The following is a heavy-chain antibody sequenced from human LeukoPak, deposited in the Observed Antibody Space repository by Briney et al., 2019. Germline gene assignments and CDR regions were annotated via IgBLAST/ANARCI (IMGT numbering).Heavy chain of an antibody. Sequence: GGSLRLSCAASGFTFTSYGLTWVRQAPGKGLEWVSSISGSGGGTYYADSVKGRFTISRDNAKNSLYLQMNSLRAEDTAVYYCARDKIVGATYFDYWGQGTLVTVSS. CDR1: GFTFTSYG. J-gene: IGHJ4*02. CDR2: ISGSGGGT. D-gene: IGHD1-26*01. V-gene: IGHV3-23*01. CDR3: ARDKIVGATYFDY.